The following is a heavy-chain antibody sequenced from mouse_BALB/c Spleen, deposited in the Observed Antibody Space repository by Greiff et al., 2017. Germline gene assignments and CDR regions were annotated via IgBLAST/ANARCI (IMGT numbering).Heavy chain of an antibody. D-gene: IGHD1-1*01. Sequence: VQLQQPGAELVKPGASVKLSCKASGYTFTSYYMYWVKQRPGQGLEWIGGINPSDGGTNYNEKFKSKATMTADKSSNTSYMQLSSLTSEDSAVYYCARRANYCYDTPAMDYWGQGTTLTVSS. J-gene: IGHJ2*01. CDR1: GYTFTSYY. CDR3: ARRANYCYDTPAMDY. V-gene: IGHV1S81*02. CDR2: INPSDGGT.